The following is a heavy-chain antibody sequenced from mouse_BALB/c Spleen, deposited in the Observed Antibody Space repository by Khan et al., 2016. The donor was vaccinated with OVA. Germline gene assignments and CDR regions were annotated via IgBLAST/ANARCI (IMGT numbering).Heavy chain of an antibody. D-gene: IGHD1-1*02. CDR1: GYSITSDYA. Sequence: EVQLQESGPGLVKPSQSLSLTCTVTGYSITSDYAWNWIRQFPGNKLEWMGYISYSGSTSYNPSLKSRISITRDPSKNQFFLQLNSVTTGDTATYYCARRAYYASWYFDDWGAGTTVTVSS. V-gene: IGHV3-2*02. CDR3: ARRAYYASWYFDD. J-gene: IGHJ1*01. CDR2: ISYSGST.